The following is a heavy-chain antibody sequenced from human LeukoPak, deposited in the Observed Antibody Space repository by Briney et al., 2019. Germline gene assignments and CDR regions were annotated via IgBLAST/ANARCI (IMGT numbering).Heavy chain of an antibody. CDR3: HRVTTTMYYFDY. D-gene: IGHD4-17*01. CDR1: GFTFSNAW. Sequence: PGGSLRLSCAASGFTFSNAWMSWVRQAPGKGLEWVGRIKSKTDGGTTDYAAPVKGRFTISRDDSKNTLYLQMNSLKTEDTAVYYCHRVTTTMYYFDYWGQGTLVTVSS. J-gene: IGHJ4*02. CDR2: IKSKTDGGTT. V-gene: IGHV3-15*01.